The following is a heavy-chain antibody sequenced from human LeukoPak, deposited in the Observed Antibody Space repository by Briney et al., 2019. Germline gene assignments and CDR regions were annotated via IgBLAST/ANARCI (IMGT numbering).Heavy chain of an antibody. D-gene: IGHD6-19*01. Sequence: GGSLRLSCAASGFTFSSYGMNWVRQAPGKGLEWVVNIKQDGSEKYYVDSVKGRFTISRDNAKNSLYLQMNSLRAEDTAVYYCAREWDSSGLDYWGQGTLVTVSS. CDR1: GFTFSSYG. V-gene: IGHV3-7*01. CDR2: IKQDGSEK. J-gene: IGHJ4*02. CDR3: AREWDSSGLDY.